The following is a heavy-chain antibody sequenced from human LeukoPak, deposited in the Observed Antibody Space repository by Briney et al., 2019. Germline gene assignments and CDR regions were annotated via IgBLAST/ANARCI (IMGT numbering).Heavy chain of an antibody. D-gene: IGHD3-10*01. V-gene: IGHV4-39*07. CDR1: GGSISSSSYY. CDR2: IYYSGST. CDR3: ARSGRLFDAFDI. Sequence: KSSETLSLTCTVSGGSISSSSYYWGWIRQPPGKGLEWIGSIYYSGSTYYNPSLKSRVTISVDTSKNQFSLKLSSVTAADTAVYYCARSGRLFDAFDIWGQGTMVTVSS. J-gene: IGHJ3*02.